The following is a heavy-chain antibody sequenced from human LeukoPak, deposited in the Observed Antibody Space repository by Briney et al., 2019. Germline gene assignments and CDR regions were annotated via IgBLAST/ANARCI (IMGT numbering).Heavy chain of an antibody. V-gene: IGHV3-30-3*01. Sequence: GRSLRLSCAASGFTFSSYAMHWVRQAPGKGLKWVAVISYDGSNKYYADFVKGRFTISRDNSKNTLYLQMNSLRAEDTAVYYCARDYSPVVTVYYFDSWGQGTLVTVSS. CDR2: ISYDGSNK. CDR3: ARDYSPVVTVYYFDS. D-gene: IGHD4-23*01. J-gene: IGHJ4*02. CDR1: GFTFSSYA.